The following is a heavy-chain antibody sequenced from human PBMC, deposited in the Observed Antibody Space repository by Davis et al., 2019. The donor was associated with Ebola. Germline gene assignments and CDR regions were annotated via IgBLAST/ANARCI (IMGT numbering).Heavy chain of an antibody. CDR3: VRRPSLAGAPTDY. V-gene: IGHV5-51*01. CDR1: GYSFTNHW. D-gene: IGHD1-26*01. Sequence: GESLKISCKTSGYSFTNHWIGWVRQMPGMGLEWMGIIFPGDSDTRYSPSFQGQVTISADKSISTAYLQWSSLKASDSAMYFWVRRPSLAGAPTDYWGQGTPVTVSS. J-gene: IGHJ4*02. CDR2: IFPGDSDT.